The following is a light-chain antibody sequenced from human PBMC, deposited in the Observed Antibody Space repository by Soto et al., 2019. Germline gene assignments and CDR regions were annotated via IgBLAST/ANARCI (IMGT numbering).Light chain of an antibody. CDR2: DAS. V-gene: IGKV1-33*01. J-gene: IGKJ4*01. CDR3: QQYDTLPLT. Sequence: DIQMTQSPSSLSASVGDKVTFTCQASQDISDFLNWYQQKPGKAPKLLIYDASNLQIGVPSRFSGTGSGKDVTFTSSSLQAEDFATYYCQQYDTLPLTFGGGTKVEIK. CDR1: QDISDF.